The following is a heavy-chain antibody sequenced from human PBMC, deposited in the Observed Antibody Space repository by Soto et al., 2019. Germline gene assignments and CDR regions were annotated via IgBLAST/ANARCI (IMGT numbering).Heavy chain of an antibody. D-gene: IGHD3-9*01. V-gene: IGHV1-69*13. CDR3: ARDSIRASYYYGMDV. Sequence: GASVKVSCKASGGTFSSYAISWVRQAPGQGLEWMGGIIPIFGTANYAQKFQGRVTITADESTSTAYMELNSLRSEDTAVFYCARDSIRASYYYGMDVWGQGTTVTVSS. CDR1: GGTFSSYA. J-gene: IGHJ6*02. CDR2: IIPIFGTA.